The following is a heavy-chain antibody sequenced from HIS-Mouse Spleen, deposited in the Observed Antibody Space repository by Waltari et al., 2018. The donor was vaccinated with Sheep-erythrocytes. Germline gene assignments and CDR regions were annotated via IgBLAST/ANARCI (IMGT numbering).Heavy chain of an antibody. CDR2: IYYSGST. J-gene: IGHJ4*02. V-gene: IGHV4-39*01. Sequence: QLQLQESGPGLVKPSETLSLTCTVSGGSISSSSYYWGWIRQPPGKGLEWIGSIYYSGSTYYNPSLKSLGTISVDTSKNQFSLKLSSVTAADTAVYYCARLYYYDSSGYYFDYWGQGTLVTVSS. D-gene: IGHD3-22*01. CDR3: ARLYYYDSSGYYFDY. CDR1: GGSISSSSYY.